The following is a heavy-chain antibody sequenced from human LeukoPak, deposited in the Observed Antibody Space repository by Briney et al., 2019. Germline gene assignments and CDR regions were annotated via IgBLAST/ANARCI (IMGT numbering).Heavy chain of an antibody. CDR2: ISYDGSNK. Sequence: PGGSLRLSCAASGFTFSSYGMHWVRQAPGKGLEWVAVISYDGSNKYYADSVKGRFTISRDNSKNTLYLQMNSLRAEDTAVYYCAKVGVGSSSWPDYWGQGTLVTVS. J-gene: IGHJ4*02. V-gene: IGHV3-30*18. D-gene: IGHD6-13*01. CDR1: GFTFSSYG. CDR3: AKVGVGSSSWPDY.